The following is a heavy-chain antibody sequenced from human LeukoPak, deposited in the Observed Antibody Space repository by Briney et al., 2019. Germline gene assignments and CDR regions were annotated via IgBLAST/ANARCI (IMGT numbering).Heavy chain of an antibody. CDR1: GFTFSSYA. CDR2: IKPDESEK. D-gene: IGHD3-9*01. Sequence: GGSLRLSCAASGFTFSSYAMSWVRQAPGKGLEWVANIKPDESEKYYVGSVKGRFTISRDNAKNSLYLRMNSLRAEDTAVYYCAKWGPYDILTGRINWGQGTLVTVSS. CDR3: AKWGPYDILTGRIN. V-gene: IGHV3-7*03. J-gene: IGHJ4*02.